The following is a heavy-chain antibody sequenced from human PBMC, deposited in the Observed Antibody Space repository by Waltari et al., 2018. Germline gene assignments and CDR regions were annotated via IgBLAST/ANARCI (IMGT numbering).Heavy chain of an antibody. CDR2: IYHSGST. CDR1: GGCISSRNW. CDR3: AIGIYYDSSGYPYFDY. J-gene: IGHJ4*02. Sequence: QVQLQESGPGLVKPSGTLSLTCAVSGGCISSRNWWSWVRRPPGKGLEWIGEIYHSGSTNYNPSLKSRVTISVDKSKNQFSLKLSSVTAADTAVYYCAIGIYYDSSGYPYFDYWGQGTLVTVSS. D-gene: IGHD3-22*01. V-gene: IGHV4-4*02.